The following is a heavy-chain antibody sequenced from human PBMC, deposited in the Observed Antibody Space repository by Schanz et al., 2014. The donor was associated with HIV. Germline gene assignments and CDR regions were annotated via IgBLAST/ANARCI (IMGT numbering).Heavy chain of an antibody. CDR1: GFTFSDYA. CDR2: ISYNGRFT. J-gene: IGHJ6*02. D-gene: IGHD6-6*01. V-gene: IGHV3-23*01. CDR3: ASTEFPYSSSSDYYYGMDV. Sequence: ESGGGVVQPGRSLRLSCAASGFTFSDYAMSWVRQVPGKGLEWVSGISYNGRFTYYAESVKGRFTISRDNSKKTLYLQMNSLRAGDTAVYYCASTEFPYSSSSDYYYGMDVWGQGTTVTVSS.